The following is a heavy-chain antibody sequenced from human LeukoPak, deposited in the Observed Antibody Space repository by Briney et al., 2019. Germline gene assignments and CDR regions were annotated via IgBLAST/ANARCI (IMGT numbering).Heavy chain of an antibody. CDR2: ISSSSSYI. CDR1: GFTFSSYS. V-gene: IGHV3-21*01. J-gene: IGHJ4*02. D-gene: IGHD4-11*01. CDR3: AGGHTTVTPFDS. Sequence: GGSLRLSCAASGFTFSSYSMNWVRQAPGKGLEWVSSISSSSSYIYYADSVKGRFTISRDNAKNSLYLQMNSLRAEDTAVYYCAGGHTTVTPFDSGGRGPRVTVSS.